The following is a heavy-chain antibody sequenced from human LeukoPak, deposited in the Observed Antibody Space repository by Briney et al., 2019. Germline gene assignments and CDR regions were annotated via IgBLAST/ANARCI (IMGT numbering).Heavy chain of an antibody. D-gene: IGHD2-2*02. CDR2: IWYDGSNK. Sequence: GTSERLSCEASGCGMPFGSYGLHWVRRAPGKGLERVAIIWYDGSNKYNADSTKGRFTITNNTSKNTLYLQMNSMRAEDTAVYYCVAILVSGAIWQFDLWGRGTLVTVSS. CDR3: VAILVSGAIWQFDL. J-gene: IGHJ2*01. V-gene: IGHV3-33*01. CDR1: GCGMPFGSYG.